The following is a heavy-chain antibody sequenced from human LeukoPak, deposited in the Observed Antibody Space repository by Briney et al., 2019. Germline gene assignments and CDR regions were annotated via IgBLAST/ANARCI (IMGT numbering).Heavy chain of an antibody. CDR1: GFTFSAYA. V-gene: IGHV3-23*01. CDR2: IGSDNKP. CDR3: AKDRHYYGSGSFYTYFDY. Sequence: GGSLRLSCEASGFTFSAYAMTWVRQAPGKGLEWVSSIGSDNKPHYSESVKGRFAISRDNSESMLYLQMNSLRAEDTAVYYCAKDRHYYGSGSFYTYFDYWGQRTLVTVSS. D-gene: IGHD3-10*01. J-gene: IGHJ4*02.